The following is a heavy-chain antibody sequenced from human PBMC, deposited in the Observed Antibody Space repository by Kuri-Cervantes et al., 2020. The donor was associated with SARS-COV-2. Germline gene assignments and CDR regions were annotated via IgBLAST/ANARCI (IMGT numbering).Heavy chain of an antibody. Sequence: SQTLSLTCAVSVGSFRGYYWSWIRQPPGKGLEWIWEINHSGSTNYNPSLRSRVTISADTSKNQFSLKLSSVTAADTAVYYCARDSKDKNPTYYYDSSGYYYLSAFDIWGQGTMVTVSS. CDR2: INHSGST. J-gene: IGHJ3*02. CDR3: ARDSKDKNPTYYYDSSGYYYLSAFDI. CDR1: VGSFRGYY. D-gene: IGHD3-22*01. V-gene: IGHV4-34*01.